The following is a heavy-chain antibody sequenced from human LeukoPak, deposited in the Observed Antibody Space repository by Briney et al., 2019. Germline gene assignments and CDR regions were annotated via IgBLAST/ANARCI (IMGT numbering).Heavy chain of an antibody. D-gene: IGHD3-10*01. V-gene: IGHV3-74*01. CDR1: GFTFSNYW. CDR2: INSDESST. CDR3: ARDLRSWFGEFQVDY. Sequence: PGGSLRLSCAASGFTFSNYWMHWVRQAPGKGLVWVSHINSDESSTTYADSVEGRFTISRDNAKNTLYLQMNSLRAEDTAVYYCARDLRSWFGEFQVDYWGQGTLVTVSS. J-gene: IGHJ4*02.